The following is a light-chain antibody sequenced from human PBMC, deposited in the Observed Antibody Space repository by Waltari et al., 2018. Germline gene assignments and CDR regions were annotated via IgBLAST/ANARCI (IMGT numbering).Light chain of an antibody. CDR1: QGIGSW. V-gene: IGKV1-12*01. J-gene: IGKJ4*01. CDR3: QQATSFPHT. CDR2: GAS. Sequence: DIQMTQSPSSVSASVGDRVTITCRASQGIGSWLAWYQQKPGTAPKLLIYGASDLQSGVPSRFSGRGSGTDFTLTINSLQPEDFATYYCQQATSFPHTFGGGTKVEIK.